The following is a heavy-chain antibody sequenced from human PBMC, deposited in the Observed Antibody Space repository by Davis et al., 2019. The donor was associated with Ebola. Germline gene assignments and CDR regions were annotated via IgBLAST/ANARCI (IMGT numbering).Heavy chain of an antibody. V-gene: IGHV3-15*01. CDR2: IKSKTDGGTT. D-gene: IGHD3-9*01. CDR3: TTDRLFFSYYDILTGYQSFDY. Sequence: GESLKISCAASGFTFSSYAMSWVRQAPGKGLEWVGRIKSKTDGGTTDYAAPVKGRFTISRDDSKNTLYLQMNSLKTDDTAVYYCTTDRLFFSYYDILTGYQSFDYWGQGTLVTVSS. CDR1: GFTFSSYA. J-gene: IGHJ4*02.